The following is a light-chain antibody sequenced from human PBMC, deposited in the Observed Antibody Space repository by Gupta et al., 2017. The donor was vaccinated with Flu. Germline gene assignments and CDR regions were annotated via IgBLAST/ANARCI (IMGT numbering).Light chain of an antibody. V-gene: IGLV1-40*01. J-gene: IGLJ3*02. CDR1: TSNIGAAYD. CDR2: ANT. Sequence: QSVLTQSPSVSGAPGQRVTISCTGTTSNIGAAYDVRWYQHLPGPAPRLLIYANTNRPSGVPDRFSGSKSGTSASLAIAGLQPEDEAHYFCQSVDSSLSAWVFGGGTKLTVL. CDR3: QSVDSSLSAWV.